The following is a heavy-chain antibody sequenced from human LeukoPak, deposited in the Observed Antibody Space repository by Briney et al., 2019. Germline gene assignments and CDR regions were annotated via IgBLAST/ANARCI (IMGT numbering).Heavy chain of an antibody. CDR3: AKDMGSSGWPNDAFDI. CDR2: ISWNSGSI. Sequence: GGSLRLSCAASGFTFDDYAMHWVRQAPGKGLEWVSGISWNSGSIGYADSVKGRFTISRDNAKNSLYLQMNSLRAEDTALYYCAKDMGSSGWPNDAFDIWGQGTMVTVSS. D-gene: IGHD6-19*01. J-gene: IGHJ3*02. CDR1: GFTFDDYA. V-gene: IGHV3-9*01.